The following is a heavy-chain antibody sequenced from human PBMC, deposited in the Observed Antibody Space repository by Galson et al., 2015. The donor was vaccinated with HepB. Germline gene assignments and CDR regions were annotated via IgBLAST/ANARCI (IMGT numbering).Heavy chain of an antibody. D-gene: IGHD2-2*01. CDR2: IYYSGST. CDR1: GGSVSSGSYY. CDR3: ARSYCSSTSCYRSRHAFDI. Sequence: LSLTCTVSGGSVSSGSYYWSWIRQPPGKGLEWIGYIYYSGSTNYNPSLKSRVTISVDTSKNQFSLKLSSVTAADTAVYYCARSYCSSTSCYRSRHAFDIWGQGTMVTVSS. J-gene: IGHJ3*02. V-gene: IGHV4-61*01.